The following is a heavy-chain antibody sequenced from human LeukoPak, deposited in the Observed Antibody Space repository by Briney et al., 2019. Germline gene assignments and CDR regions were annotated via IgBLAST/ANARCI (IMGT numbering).Heavy chain of an antibody. Sequence: PSETLSLTCTVSGASISSDYWNWIRQPPGKGLEWIGYIHYSGSTKYKSSLKSRVTISVDTSKNQFSLKLNSVTAADTAVYYCARGKEVITMLRGLKPGYYFDYWGQGTLVTVSS. V-gene: IGHV4-59*01. D-gene: IGHD3-10*01. CDR1: GASISSDY. CDR3: ARGKEVITMLRGLKPGYYFDY. CDR2: IHYSGST. J-gene: IGHJ4*02.